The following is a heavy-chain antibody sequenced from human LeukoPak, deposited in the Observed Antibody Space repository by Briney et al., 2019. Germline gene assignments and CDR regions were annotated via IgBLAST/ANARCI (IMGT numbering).Heavy chain of an antibody. V-gene: IGHV3-74*03. CDR2: IKGDGSST. CDR3: ARSDWLDS. Sequence: GGSLRLSCAASGFTFSGKWMHWVRQAPGKGLVWVSRIKGDGSSTTYADSVKRRFTISRDNAKNTLHLQMDSLRAEDTAVYYCARSDWLDSWGQGTLVIVSS. CDR1: GFTFSGKW. J-gene: IGHJ5*01.